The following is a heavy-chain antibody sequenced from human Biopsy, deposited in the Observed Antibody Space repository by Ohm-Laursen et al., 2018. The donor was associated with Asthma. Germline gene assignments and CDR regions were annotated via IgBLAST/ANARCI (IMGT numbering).Heavy chain of an antibody. D-gene: IGHD4-17*01. CDR1: GYSLTDSS. J-gene: IGHJ4*02. CDR3: ASDFPKDYVRYNFQF. Sequence: ASVKASCKISGYSLTDSSMHWVRQAPGQGLEWMGGHDHEEGGTVNARRFQGRVTVTEDTSTDTAYMELSSLSSDDTAVYYCASDFPKDYVRYNFQFWGQGTLVTVSS. CDR2: HDHEEGGT. V-gene: IGHV1-24*01.